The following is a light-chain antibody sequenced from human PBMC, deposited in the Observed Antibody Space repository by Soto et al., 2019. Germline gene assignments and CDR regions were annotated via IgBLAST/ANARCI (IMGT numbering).Light chain of an antibody. Sequence: QSALTPPASVSGSTGQSITISCTGTSSDVGSYNLVSWYQQHPGKAPKLMIYEVSKRPSGVSNRFSGSKSGNTASLTISGLQAEDEADYYCCSYAGTPYVFGTGTKVTVL. J-gene: IGLJ1*01. CDR3: CSYAGTPYV. CDR2: EVS. V-gene: IGLV2-23*02. CDR1: SSDVGSYNL.